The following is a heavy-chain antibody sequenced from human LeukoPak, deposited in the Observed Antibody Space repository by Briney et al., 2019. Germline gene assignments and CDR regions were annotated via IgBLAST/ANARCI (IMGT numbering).Heavy chain of an antibody. V-gene: IGHV3-30*02. CDR2: IRYDGSNK. CDR1: GFTFSSYG. J-gene: IGHJ4*02. CDR3: AKDTPSYGDYGCYFDY. D-gene: IGHD4-17*01. Sequence: GGSLRLSCAASGFTFSSYGMHWVRQAPGKGLEWVAFIRYDGSNKYYADSVKGRFTISRDNAKNTLYLQMNSLRAEDTAVYYCAKDTPSYGDYGCYFDYWGQGTLVTVSS.